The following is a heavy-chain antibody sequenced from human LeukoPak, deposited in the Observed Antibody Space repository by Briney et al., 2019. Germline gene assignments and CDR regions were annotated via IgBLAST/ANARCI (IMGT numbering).Heavy chain of an antibody. J-gene: IGHJ4*02. V-gene: IGHV4-59*08. CDR1: GGSTSSYY. CDR2: IYYSGST. D-gene: IGHD6-19*01. Sequence: PSETLSLTCTVSGGSTSSYYWSWIRQPPGKGLEWIGYIYYSGSTNYNPSLKSRVTISVDTSKNQFSLKLSSVTAADTAVYYCARLGHLGIAVADPRLDYWGQGTLVTVSS. CDR3: ARLGHLGIAVADPRLDY.